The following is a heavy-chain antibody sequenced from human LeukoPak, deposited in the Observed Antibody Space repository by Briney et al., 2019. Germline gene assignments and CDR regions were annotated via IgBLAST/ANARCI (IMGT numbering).Heavy chain of an antibody. V-gene: IGHV4-34*01. CDR1: GGSFSGYY. CDR3: ARESVSHYYYYYMDV. J-gene: IGHJ6*03. Sequence: SETLSLTCAVYGGSFSGYYWSWIRQPPGKGLEWIGEINHSGSTNYNPSLKSRVTISVDTSKNQFSLKLSSVTAADTAVYYRARESVSHYYYYYMDVWGKGTTVTISS. CDR2: INHSGST. D-gene: IGHD3-3*01.